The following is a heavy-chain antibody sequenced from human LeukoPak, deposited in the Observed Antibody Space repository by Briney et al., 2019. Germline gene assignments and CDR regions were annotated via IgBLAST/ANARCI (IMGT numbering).Heavy chain of an antibody. CDR1: GGSISSGGYS. CDR2: IYHSGST. D-gene: IGHD4-17*01. Sequence: SQTLSLTCAVSGGSISSGGYSWSWIRQPPGKGLEWIGYIYHSGSTYYNPSLKSRVTISVDRSKNQFSLKLSSVTAADTAVYYCARGYGDEAPYYYYYGMDVWGQGTTVSVSS. CDR3: ARGYGDEAPYYYYYGMDV. J-gene: IGHJ6*02. V-gene: IGHV4-30-2*01.